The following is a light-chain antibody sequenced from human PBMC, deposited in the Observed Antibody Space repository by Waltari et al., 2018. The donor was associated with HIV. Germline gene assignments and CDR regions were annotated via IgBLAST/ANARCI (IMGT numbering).Light chain of an antibody. V-gene: IGKV3-20*01. Sequence: VLTQSPVTLSLYPGENANLSCRASFSLFGNYLDWYQHRPGQAPRLLIYGASTRAPGVPLRFSGSGSGTEFTLTINSLEPEDFAVYYCQQYGNSQTFGQGTRVDIK. J-gene: IGKJ1*01. CDR1: FSLFGNY. CDR2: GAS. CDR3: QQYGNSQT.